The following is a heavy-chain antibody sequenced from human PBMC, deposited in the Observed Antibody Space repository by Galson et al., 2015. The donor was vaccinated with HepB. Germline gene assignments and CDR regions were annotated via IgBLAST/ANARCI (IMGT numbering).Heavy chain of an antibody. D-gene: IGHD2-15*01. CDR1: GFTFSSYA. CDR2: ISGSGGST. Sequence: SLRLSCAASGFTFSSYAMSWVRQAPGKGLELVSAISGSGGSTYYADSVKGRFTISSDNSKNTLYLQMNSLRAEDTAVYYCAKELLFGVVVVGTFDIWGQGTMVTLSS. J-gene: IGHJ3*02. V-gene: IGHV3-23*01. CDR3: AKELLFGVVVVGTFDI.